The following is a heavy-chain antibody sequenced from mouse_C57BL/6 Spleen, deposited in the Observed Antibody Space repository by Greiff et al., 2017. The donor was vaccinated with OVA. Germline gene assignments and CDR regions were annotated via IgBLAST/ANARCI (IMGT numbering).Heavy chain of an antibody. Sequence: EVKVEESGPVLARPGASVKMSCKTSGYTFTSYWMHWVKQRPGQGLEWIGAIYPGNSDTSYNQKFKGKAKLTAVTSASTAYMELSSLTNEDSAVYYCTREGDYDYPFAYWGQGTLVTVSA. V-gene: IGHV1-5*01. J-gene: IGHJ3*01. D-gene: IGHD2-4*01. CDR3: TREGDYDYPFAY. CDR1: GYTFTSYW. CDR2: IYPGNSDT.